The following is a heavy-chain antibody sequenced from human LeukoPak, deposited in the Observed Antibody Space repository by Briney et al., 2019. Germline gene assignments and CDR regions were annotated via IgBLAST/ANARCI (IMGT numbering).Heavy chain of an antibody. J-gene: IGHJ4*02. CDR2: IIPIFGTA. CDR3: ARYYDILTGYYSESAPDY. D-gene: IGHD3-9*01. V-gene: IGHV1-69*05. CDR1: GGTFSSYA. Sequence: SVKVSCKASGGTFSSYAISWVRQAPGQGLEWMGGIIPIFGTANYAQKLQGRVTMTTDTSTSTAYMELRSLRSDDTAVYYCARYYDILTGYYSESAPDYWGQGTLVTVSS.